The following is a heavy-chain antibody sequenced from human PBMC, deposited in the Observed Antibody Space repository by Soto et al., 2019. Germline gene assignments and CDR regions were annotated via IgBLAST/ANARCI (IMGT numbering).Heavy chain of an antibody. CDR1: GFTFSNYW. Sequence: PGGSLRLSCAASGFTFSNYWMHWVRQAPGKGLVWVSRIKNDGSSTSYADSVKGRFTISRDNAKNTLYLQMNSLRAEDTAVYYCASLFHEGSGYYPLYPRGQRTLVPVSS. J-gene: IGHJ5*02. D-gene: IGHD3-22*01. V-gene: IGHV3-74*01. CDR3: ASLFHEGSGYYPLYP. CDR2: IKNDGSST.